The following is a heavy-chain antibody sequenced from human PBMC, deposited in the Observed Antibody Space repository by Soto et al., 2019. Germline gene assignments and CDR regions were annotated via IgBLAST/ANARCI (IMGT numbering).Heavy chain of an antibody. J-gene: IGHJ5*02. CDR3: ARVGYNWNYVSVDWFDT. CDR1: GGSVSSGSYY. D-gene: IGHD1-7*01. CDR2: IYYSGST. V-gene: IGHV4-61*01. Sequence: SETLSLTCTVSGGSVSSGSYYWSWIRQPPGKGLEWIGYIYYSGSTNYNPSLKSRVTISVDTSKNQFSLKLSSVTAADTAVYYCARVGYNWNYVSVDWFDTWGQGTLVTVSS.